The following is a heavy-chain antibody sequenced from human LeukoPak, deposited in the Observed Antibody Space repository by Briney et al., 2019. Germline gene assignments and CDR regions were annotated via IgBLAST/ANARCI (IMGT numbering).Heavy chain of an antibody. D-gene: IGHD3-22*01. Sequence: PGRSLRLSCTASGFTFGDYAMSWFRQAPGKGLEWVGFIRSKAYGGTTEYAASVKGRFTISRDDSKSIAYLQMNSLKTEDTAVYYCTRRQTAKVTDGGYYWRNDAFDIWGRGTMVTVSS. CDR2: IRSKAYGGTT. CDR3: TRRQTAKVTDGGYYWRNDAFDI. J-gene: IGHJ3*02. V-gene: IGHV3-49*03. CDR1: GFTFGDYA.